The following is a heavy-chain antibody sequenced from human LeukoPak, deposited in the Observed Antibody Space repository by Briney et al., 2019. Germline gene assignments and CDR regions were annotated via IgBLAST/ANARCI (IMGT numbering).Heavy chain of an antibody. CDR3: ARSAYCSSSTCYAFNY. D-gene: IGHD2-2*01. J-gene: IGHJ4*02. CDR1: GGSISFYY. Sequence: SETLSLTCTVSGGSISFYYWSWIRQPPGKGLQWIGYVSYSGTTNYNPSLKSRVTISVDTSKNQFSLNLSSVTAADTAVYYCARSAYCSSSTCYAFNYWGQGTLVTVSS. CDR2: VSYSGTT. V-gene: IGHV4-59*01.